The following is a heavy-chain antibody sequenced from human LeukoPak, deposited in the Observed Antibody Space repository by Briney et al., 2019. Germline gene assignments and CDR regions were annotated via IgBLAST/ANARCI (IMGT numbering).Heavy chain of an antibody. Sequence: GGSLRLSCTASGFTFSTYSMNWVRQAPGRGLEWVSYISGSSSSSDGGAKQYADSVKGRFTISRDNSRNTLQLQMNSLRAEDTAVYYCAKGYSNGYGAWGQGTLVTVSS. CDR2: ISGSSSSSDGGAK. V-gene: IGHV3-48*01. D-gene: IGHD6-19*01. J-gene: IGHJ5*02. CDR3: AKGYSNGYGA. CDR1: GFTFSTYS.